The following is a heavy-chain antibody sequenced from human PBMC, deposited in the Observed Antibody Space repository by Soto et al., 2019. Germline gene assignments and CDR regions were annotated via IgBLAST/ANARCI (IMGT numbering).Heavy chain of an antibody. CDR2: ISGSSSTI. V-gene: IGHV3-48*02. CDR3: ARESSGYPDS. J-gene: IGHJ4*02. CDR1: GFSFSVYS. D-gene: IGHD3-22*01. Sequence: EMQLVESGGGLVQPGGSLRLSCAASGFSFSVYSMNWVRQAPGKGLEWVSYISGSSSTIYYADSVKGRFTISRDNAKNSLYLQLSSLRYEDTAIYYCARESSGYPDSWVQGTLVTVSS.